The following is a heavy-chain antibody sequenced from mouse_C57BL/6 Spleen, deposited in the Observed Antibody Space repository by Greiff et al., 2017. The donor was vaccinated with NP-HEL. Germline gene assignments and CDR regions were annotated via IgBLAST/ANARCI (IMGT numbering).Heavy chain of an antibody. D-gene: IGHD1-1*01. J-gene: IGHJ4*01. Sequence: QVQLQQSGPELVKPGASVKISCKASGYAFSSSWMNWVKQRPGKGLEWIGRIYPGDGDTNYNGKFKGKATLTADKSSSTAYMQLSSLTSEDSAVYFCARGYYYGSPYYAMDYWGQGTSVTVSS. CDR2: IYPGDGDT. V-gene: IGHV1-82*01. CDR1: GYAFSSSW. CDR3: ARGYYYGSPYYAMDY.